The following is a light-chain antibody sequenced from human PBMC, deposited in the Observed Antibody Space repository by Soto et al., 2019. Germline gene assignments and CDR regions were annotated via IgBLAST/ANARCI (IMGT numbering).Light chain of an antibody. CDR3: QKYSSVPV. CDR2: AAS. CDR1: QGIRNF. Sequence: DIQMTQSPTSLSASVGDRVTITCQASQGIRNFVAWYQQKPGKAPKLLIYAASTLQSGVSSRFSGSGSGTDFTLTINILLSENVATYSCQKYSSVPVFGPGTKVEIK. J-gene: IGKJ3*01. V-gene: IGKV1-27*01.